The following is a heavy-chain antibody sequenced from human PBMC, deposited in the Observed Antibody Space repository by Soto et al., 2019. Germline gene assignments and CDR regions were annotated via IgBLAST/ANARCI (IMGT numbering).Heavy chain of an antibody. J-gene: IGHJ4*02. CDR2: SRDKARSYTT. D-gene: IGHD2-21*01. CDR1: AFTFSDHF. Sequence: EVQLVESGGGLVQPGGSLRLSCEVSAFTFSDHFIDWVRQAPGKGLEWVGRSRDKARSYTTEYAASVKGRFTISRDDSRNSLYLQMNSLKTEDTAVYYCARNLAYGGGYTFDYWGQGTLVTVSS. CDR3: ARNLAYGGGYTFDY. V-gene: IGHV3-72*01.